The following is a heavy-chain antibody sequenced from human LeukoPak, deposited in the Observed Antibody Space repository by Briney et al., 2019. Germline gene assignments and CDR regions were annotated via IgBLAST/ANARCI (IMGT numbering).Heavy chain of an antibody. Sequence: SETLSLTCTVSGGSISSSSYYWGWIRQPPGKGLEWIGSIYYSGSTYYNPSLKSRVTISVDTSKNQFSLKLSSVTAADTAVYYCARGYYYDSSGYYPFDYWGQGTLVTVSS. V-gene: IGHV4-39*07. CDR3: ARGYYYDSSGYYPFDY. CDR2: IYYSGST. D-gene: IGHD3-22*01. J-gene: IGHJ4*02. CDR1: GGSISSSSYY.